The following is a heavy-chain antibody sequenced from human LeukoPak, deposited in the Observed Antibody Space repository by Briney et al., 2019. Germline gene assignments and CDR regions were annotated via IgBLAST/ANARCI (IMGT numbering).Heavy chain of an antibody. CDR1: GFTFSEHY. CDR2: IRKKTNGYTT. D-gene: IGHD6-13*01. Sequence: PGGSLRLSCVASGFTFSEHYMDWVRQSPGQGLEWVGRIRKKTNGYTTEYAASVRGRFTISRDDSRNSLYLQMNSLKTEDTAVYYCARVAAASRVGSHWPKHFDYWGQGTLVTVSS. J-gene: IGHJ4*02. V-gene: IGHV3-72*01. CDR3: ARVAAASRVGSHWPKHFDY.